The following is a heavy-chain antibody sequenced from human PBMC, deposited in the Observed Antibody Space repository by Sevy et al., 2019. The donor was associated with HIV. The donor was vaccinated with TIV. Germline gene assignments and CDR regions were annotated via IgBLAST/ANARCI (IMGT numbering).Heavy chain of an antibody. D-gene: IGHD4-17*01. V-gene: IGHV1-24*01. CDR3: ATNTDYGDSDY. Sequence: KFRGRVTMTEDTSTDTAYMELSSLRSEDTAVYYCATNTDYGDSDYWGQGTLVTVSS. J-gene: IGHJ4*02.